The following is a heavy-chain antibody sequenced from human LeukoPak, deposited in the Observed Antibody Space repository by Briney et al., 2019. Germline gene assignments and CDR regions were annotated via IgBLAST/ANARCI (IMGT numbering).Heavy chain of an antibody. CDR3: ASDPFEH. Sequence: GGAPRLSCEASGFPVSNRWMTWVRQAPGKGVEGVATMTRGGSEKFYVDSGKGRFPISGDNAKNTLYLQMNRLRAEDTAVYYCASDPFEHWGQGTLVTVSS. V-gene: IGHV3-7*01. CDR2: MTRGGSEK. J-gene: IGHJ5*02. CDR1: GFPVSNRW.